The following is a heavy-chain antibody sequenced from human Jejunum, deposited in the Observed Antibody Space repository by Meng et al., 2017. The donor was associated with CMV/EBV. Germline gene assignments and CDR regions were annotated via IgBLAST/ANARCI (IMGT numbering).Heavy chain of an antibody. D-gene: IGHD6-25*01. CDR3: ARAAVDTGDFDL. CDR2: FYYTGST. Sequence: QVQLQETGPGLVKPSETLSLTCTVSGGSITDYYWSWIRQPAGKRLEWIGRFYYTGSTNYNPSLENRVTMSLDTSKNRFSLNLSSVTAADTAVYYCARAAVDTGDFDLWGLGILVTLSS. CDR1: GGSITDYY. V-gene: IGHV4-4*07. J-gene: IGHJ4*02.